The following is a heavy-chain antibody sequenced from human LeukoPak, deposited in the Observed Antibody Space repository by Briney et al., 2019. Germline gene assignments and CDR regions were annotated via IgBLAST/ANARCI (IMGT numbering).Heavy chain of an antibody. CDR3: ASGYYDYVWGSYRPFDY. D-gene: IGHD3-16*02. J-gene: IGHJ4*02. CDR2: ISYDGSNK. CDR1: GFTFSSYA. V-gene: IGHV3-30-3*01. Sequence: GGSLRLSCAASGFTFSSYAMHWVRQAPGKGLEWVAVISYDGSNKYYADSVKGRFTISRDNSKNTLYLQMNSLRAEDTAVYYCASGYYDYVWGSYRPFDYWGQGTLVTVSS.